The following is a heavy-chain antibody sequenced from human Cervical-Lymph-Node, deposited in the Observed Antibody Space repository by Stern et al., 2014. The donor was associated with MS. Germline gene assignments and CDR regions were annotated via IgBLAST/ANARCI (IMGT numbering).Heavy chain of an antibody. CDR3: ARGRELLSLDY. Sequence: QLVQSGAEVKKPGASVKVSCKASGYTFTSYDINWVRQGTGQGLEWMGWMNPYSGNAVYAQKFQGRVTMTRDPSTSTAYLELTSLRSEDTAVFYCARGRELLSLDYWGQGTLVTVSS. J-gene: IGHJ4*02. D-gene: IGHD1-26*01. CDR2: MNPYSGNA. CDR1: GYTFTSYD. V-gene: IGHV1-8*01.